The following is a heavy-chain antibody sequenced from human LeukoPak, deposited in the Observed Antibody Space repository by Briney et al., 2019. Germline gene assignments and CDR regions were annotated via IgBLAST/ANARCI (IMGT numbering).Heavy chain of an antibody. CDR2: IYSSGST. CDR3: ARVSPGGNSDY. J-gene: IGHJ4*02. Sequence: SETLSLTCTVSACSISSYYWSWIRQPAGKGLEWIGRIYSSGSTNYNPSLKSRVTMSVDMSRNQFSLKLSSVTAADTAVYYCARVSPGGNSDYLGQGTLVTVSS. D-gene: IGHD4-23*01. CDR1: ACSISSYY. V-gene: IGHV4-4*07.